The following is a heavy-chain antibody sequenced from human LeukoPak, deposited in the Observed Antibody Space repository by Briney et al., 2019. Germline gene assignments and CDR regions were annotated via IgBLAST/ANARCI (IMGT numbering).Heavy chain of an antibody. CDR3: ARGPLYYYDSSASYYFDY. CDR2: INHSGST. CDR1: GVSFSGYY. V-gene: IGHV4-34*01. Sequence: SETLSLTCGVYGVSFSGYYWSWIRQPPGKGLEWIGEINHSGSTNYNPSLKSRVTISVDTSKNHFSLKLSSVTAADTAVYYCARGPLYYYDSSASYYFDYWGQGILVTVSS. J-gene: IGHJ4*02. D-gene: IGHD3-22*01.